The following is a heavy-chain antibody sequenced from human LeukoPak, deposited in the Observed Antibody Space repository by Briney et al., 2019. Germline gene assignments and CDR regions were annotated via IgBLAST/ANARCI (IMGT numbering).Heavy chain of an antibody. CDR3: ARASSGWYSDY. V-gene: IGHV1-46*01. CDR2: INPSGGST. D-gene: IGHD6-19*01. J-gene: IGHJ4*02. Sequence: SVKVSCKASGYTFTSYYMHWVRQAPRQALEWMGIINPSGGSTSYAQKFQGRVTMTRDTSTSTVYMELSRLRYEDTAVYYCARASSGWYSDYWGQGTLVTVSS. CDR1: GYTFTSYY.